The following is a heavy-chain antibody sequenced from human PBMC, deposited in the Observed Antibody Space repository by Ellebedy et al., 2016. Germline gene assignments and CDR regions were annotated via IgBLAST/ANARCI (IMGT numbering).Heavy chain of an antibody. Sequence: GGSLRLXXAASGFTFSSYGMHWVRQAPGKGLEWVAVIWYDGSNKYYADSVKGRFTISRDNSKNTLYLQMNSLRAEDTAVYYCARAAGYYYGSGSPYYYYGMDVWGQGTTVTVSS. J-gene: IGHJ6*02. V-gene: IGHV3-33*01. CDR3: ARAAGYYYGSGSPYYYYGMDV. CDR2: IWYDGSNK. D-gene: IGHD3-10*01. CDR1: GFTFSSYG.